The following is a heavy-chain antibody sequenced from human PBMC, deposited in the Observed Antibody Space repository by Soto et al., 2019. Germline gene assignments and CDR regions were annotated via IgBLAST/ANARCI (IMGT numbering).Heavy chain of an antibody. CDR2: IIPILGIA. J-gene: IGHJ4*02. V-gene: IGHV1-69*02. D-gene: IGHD4-17*01. CDR3: ASPGVLEPLVYGDYPFDY. Sequence: QVQLVQSGAEIKKPGSSVKVSCKASGGTFSSYTINWVRQAPGQGLEWMGRIIPILGIANYAQKFQGRVTITAEKSTSTAYMDLSSMRSEDTAVYYCASPGVLEPLVYGDYPFDYWGQGTLVTVSS. CDR1: GGTFSSYT.